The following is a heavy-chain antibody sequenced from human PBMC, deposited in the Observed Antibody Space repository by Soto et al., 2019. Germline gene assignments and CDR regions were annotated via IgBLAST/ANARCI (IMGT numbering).Heavy chain of an antibody. D-gene: IGHD1-26*01. CDR2: IIPIFGTP. Sequence: GASDKVSCKASGGTFSNYAISWVRQAPGQGLEWMGGIIPIFGTPNSAQRFQGRVTITADESTSTAYMELSSLRSEDTAVYYCAGVFSDEKSKYYFDYWGQGTLVTVSS. CDR1: GGTFSNYA. V-gene: IGHV1-69*13. J-gene: IGHJ4*02. CDR3: AGVFSDEKSKYYFDY.